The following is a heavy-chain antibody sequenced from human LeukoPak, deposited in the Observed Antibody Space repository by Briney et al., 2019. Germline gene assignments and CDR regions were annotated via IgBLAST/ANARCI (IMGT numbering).Heavy chain of an antibody. J-gene: IGHJ6*02. D-gene: IGHD3-9*01. CDR3: ARGGYYDILTGYQLSYYYYGMDV. CDR2: IIPIFGKA. Sequence: SVKVSCKASGGTFSSYAISWVRQAPGQGLEWMGGIIPIFGKANYAQKFQGRVTITADESTSTAYMELGSLRSEDTAVYYCARGGYYDILTGYQLSYYYYGMDVWGQGTTVTVSS. V-gene: IGHV1-69*01. CDR1: GGTFSSYA.